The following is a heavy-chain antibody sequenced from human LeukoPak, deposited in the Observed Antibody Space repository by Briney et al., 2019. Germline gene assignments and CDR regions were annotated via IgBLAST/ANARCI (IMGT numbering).Heavy chain of an antibody. CDR1: GFTVSSNY. D-gene: IGHD3-10*01. CDR3: AKDPRGGRPFEY. J-gene: IGHJ4*02. CDR2: IYSGGTT. Sequence: GGSLRLSCAASGFTVSSNYMSWVRQAPGKGLEWVSVIYSGGTTYYADSVKGRFTISRDNSKNTLYLQMNSLRAEDTAVYYCAKDPRGGRPFEYWGQGTLVTVSS. V-gene: IGHV3-53*01.